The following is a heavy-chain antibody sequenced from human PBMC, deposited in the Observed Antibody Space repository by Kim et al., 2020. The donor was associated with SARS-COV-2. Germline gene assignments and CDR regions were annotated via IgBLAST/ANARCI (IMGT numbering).Heavy chain of an antibody. CDR1: GFTFSSYW. J-gene: IGHJ2*01. CDR2: INSDGSST. Sequence: GGSLRLSCAASGFTFSSYWMHWVHQAPGKGLVWVSRINSDGSSTTYADSVKGRFTISRDNAKNTLYLQMNSLRAEDTAVYYCARGPMKVMVYYWYFDLWGRGTLITVSS. V-gene: IGHV3-74*01. CDR3: ARGPMKVMVYYWYFDL. D-gene: IGHD2-8*01.